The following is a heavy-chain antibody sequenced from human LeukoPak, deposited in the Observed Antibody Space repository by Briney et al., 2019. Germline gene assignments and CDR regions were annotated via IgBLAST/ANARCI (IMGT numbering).Heavy chain of an antibody. J-gene: IGHJ4*02. CDR2: INHSGST. CDR1: GGSFSGYY. Sequence: PSETLSLTCAVYGGSFSGYYWSWIRQPPGKGLEWIGEINHSGSTNYNPSLKSRVTISVDKSKNQFSLKVNSVTAADTAVYYCAREGVGGYNCAAWGQGTLVTVSS. V-gene: IGHV4-34*01. CDR3: AREGVGGYNCAA. D-gene: IGHD5-18*01.